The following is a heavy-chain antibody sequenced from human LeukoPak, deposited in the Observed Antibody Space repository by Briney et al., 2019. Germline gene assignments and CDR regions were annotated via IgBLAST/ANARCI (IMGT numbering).Heavy chain of an antibody. CDR1: GFTFSSYA. CDR2: ISGSGGST. Sequence: GGSLRLSCAASGFTFSSYAMGWVRQAPGKGLEWVSAISGSGGSTYYADSVKGRFTISRDNSKNTLYLQMNSLRAEDTAVYYCAKDYGSSPRLYYCDDWGQGTLVTVSS. D-gene: IGHD6-13*01. CDR3: AKDYGSSPRLYYCDD. J-gene: IGHJ4*02. V-gene: IGHV3-23*01.